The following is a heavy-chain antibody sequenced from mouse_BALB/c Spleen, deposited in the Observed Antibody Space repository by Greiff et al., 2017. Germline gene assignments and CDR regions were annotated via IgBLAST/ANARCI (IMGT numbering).Heavy chain of an antibody. J-gene: IGHJ3*01. Sequence: VKLMESGPSLVQPSQSLSITCTVSGFSLTSYGVHWVRQSPGKGLEWLGVIWRGGSTDYNAAFMSRLSITKDNSKSQVFFKMNSLQADDTAIYYCAKNWAGYYGFAYWGQGTLVTVSA. D-gene: IGHD2-3*01. CDR3: AKNWAGYYGFAY. V-gene: IGHV2-5-1*01. CDR2: IWRGGST. CDR1: GFSLTSYG.